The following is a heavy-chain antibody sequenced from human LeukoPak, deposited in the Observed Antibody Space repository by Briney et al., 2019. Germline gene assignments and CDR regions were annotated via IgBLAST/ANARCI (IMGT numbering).Heavy chain of an antibody. CDR3: AKDRYSYAFEYSDS. CDR2: ISNDGSKK. V-gene: IGHV3-30*18. Sequence: GGALRLSCEASGFSFSSYGVHWVRQAPGKGSDWVVVISNDGSKKYYADSVKGRFTISRDNSKNTLSLQVSSLRTEDTAVYYCAKDRYSYAFEYSDSWGQGTLVTVSS. J-gene: IGHJ4*02. D-gene: IGHD5-18*01. CDR1: GFSFSSYG.